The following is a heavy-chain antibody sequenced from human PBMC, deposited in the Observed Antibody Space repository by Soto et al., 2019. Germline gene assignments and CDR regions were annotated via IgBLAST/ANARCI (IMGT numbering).Heavy chain of an antibody. CDR3: VRELDRYGRFDY. Sequence: PGGSLRLSCSASGFIFRRYWMAWVRQAPGKGLEWVATIKLDGREKNYLDSVEGRFTISRDDVDNSMSLQMSRLRGEDTAVYFCVRELDRYGRFDYWGLGTPVTVSS. D-gene: IGHD2-2*03. CDR1: GFIFRRYW. J-gene: IGHJ4*02. CDR2: IKLDGREK. V-gene: IGHV3-7*01.